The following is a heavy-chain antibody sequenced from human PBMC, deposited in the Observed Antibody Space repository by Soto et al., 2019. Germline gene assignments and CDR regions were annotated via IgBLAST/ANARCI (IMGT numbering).Heavy chain of an antibody. Sequence: PSETLALTCSVSAGSISISRHYGGWIRQPPGKGLEWIGSIYYSGSTYYNPSLRNRVTMSVDASKNQFSLNLSSVTAADTAVYYCARHGHSAPQGFLDTWGQGTLVTVSS. V-gene: IGHV4-39*01. J-gene: IGHJ5*02. CDR3: ARHGHSAPQGFLDT. CDR1: AGSISISRHY. D-gene: IGHD3-3*01. CDR2: IYYSGST.